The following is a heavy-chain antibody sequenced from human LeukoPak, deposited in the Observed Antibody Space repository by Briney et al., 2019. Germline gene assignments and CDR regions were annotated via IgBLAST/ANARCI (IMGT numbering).Heavy chain of an antibody. D-gene: IGHD6-13*01. CDR3: ARSQSGYSSSPEYFQH. V-gene: IGHV4-39*01. CDR1: GGSISSSSYY. Sequence: SETLSLTCTVSGGSISSSSYYWGWIRQPPGKGLEWIGSIYYSGSTYYNPSLKSRVTISVDTSKNQFSLKLSSVTAADTAVYYCARSQSGYSSSPEYFQHWGQGTLVTVSS. J-gene: IGHJ1*01. CDR2: IYYSGST.